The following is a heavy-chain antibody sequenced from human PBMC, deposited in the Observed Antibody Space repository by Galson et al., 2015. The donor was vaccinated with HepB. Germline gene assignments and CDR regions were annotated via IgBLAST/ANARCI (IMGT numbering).Heavy chain of an antibody. V-gene: IGHV3-21*01. D-gene: IGHD6-13*01. J-gene: IGHJ4*02. CDR3: ARGGAAAAGRADY. Sequence: SLRLSCAASGFTFSSYSMNWVRQAPGKGLEWVSSISSSSSYIYYADSVKGRFTISRDNAKNSLFLQMSILRAEDTAVYYCARGGAAAAGRADYWGQGTLVTVSS. CDR1: GFTFSSYS. CDR2: ISSSSSYI.